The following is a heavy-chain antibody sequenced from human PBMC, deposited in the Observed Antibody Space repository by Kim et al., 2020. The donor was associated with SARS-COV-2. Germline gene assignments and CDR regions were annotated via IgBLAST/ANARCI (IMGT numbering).Heavy chain of an antibody. CDR2: ISSSGSTI. Sequence: GGSLRLSCAASGFTFSSYEMNWVRQAPGKGLEWVSYISSSGSTIYYADSVKGRFTISRDNAKNSLYLQMNSLRAEDTAVYYCARDHSAAAAVDAFDIWGQGTMVTVSS. D-gene: IGHD6-13*01. V-gene: IGHV3-48*03. J-gene: IGHJ3*02. CDR1: GFTFSSYE. CDR3: ARDHSAAAAVDAFDI.